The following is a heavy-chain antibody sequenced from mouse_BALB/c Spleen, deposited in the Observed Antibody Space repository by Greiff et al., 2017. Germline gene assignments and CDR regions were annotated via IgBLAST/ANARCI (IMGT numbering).Heavy chain of an antibody. J-gene: IGHJ1*01. CDR2: IWSGGST. Sequence: VQRVESGPGLVQPSQSLSITCTVSGFSLTSYGVHWVRQSPGKGLEWRGVIWSGGSTDYNAAFISRLSISKDNSKSQVFFKMNSLQANDTAIYYCARNPPYYYGTPYWYFEGWGAGTTVTVAS. D-gene: IGHD1-1*01. CDR3: ARNPPYYYGTPYWYFEG. V-gene: IGHV2-2*02. CDR1: GFSLTSYG.